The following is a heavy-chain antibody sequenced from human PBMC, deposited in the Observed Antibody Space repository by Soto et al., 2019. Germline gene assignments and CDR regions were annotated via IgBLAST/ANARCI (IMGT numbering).Heavy chain of an antibody. CDR3: ARVWGGAFDI. J-gene: IGHJ3*02. CDR2: IYYSGST. V-gene: IGHV4-61*08. D-gene: IGHD3-10*01. CDR1: GGSISSGDYY. Sequence: SETLSLTCTVSGGSISSGDYYWSWVRQPPGKGLERIGYIYYSGSTNYNPSLKSRVTISVDTSKNQFSLKLSSVTAADTAVYYCARVWGGAFDIWGQGTMVT.